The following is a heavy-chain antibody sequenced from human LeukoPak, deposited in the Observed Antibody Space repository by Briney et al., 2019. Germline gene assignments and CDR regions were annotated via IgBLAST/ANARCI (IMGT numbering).Heavy chain of an antibody. CDR2: IYYSGST. V-gene: IGHV4-59*12. D-gene: IGHD1-26*01. J-gene: IGHJ4*02. CDR1: GGSISSYY. CDR3: ARAEVGATVNFDY. Sequence: SETLSLTCTASGGSISSYYWSWIRQPPGKGLEWIGSIYYSGSTYYNPSLKSRVTISVDTSKNQFSLKLSSVTAADTAVYYCARAEVGATVNFDYWGQGTLVTVSS.